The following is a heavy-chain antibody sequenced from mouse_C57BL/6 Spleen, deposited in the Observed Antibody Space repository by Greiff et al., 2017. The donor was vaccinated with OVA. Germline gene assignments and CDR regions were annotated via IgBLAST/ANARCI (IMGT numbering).Heavy chain of an antibody. CDR2: IYPGDGDT. CDR3: ARPGTGSAMDY. Sequence: QVQLQQSGPELVKPGASVKISCKASGYAFSSSWMNWVKQRPGKGLEWIGRIYPGDGDTNYNGKFKGKATLTADKSSSTAYMQLSSLTSEDSAVYFCARPGTGSAMDYWGQGTSVTVSS. CDR1: GYAFSSSW. V-gene: IGHV1-82*01. D-gene: IGHD4-1*01. J-gene: IGHJ4*01.